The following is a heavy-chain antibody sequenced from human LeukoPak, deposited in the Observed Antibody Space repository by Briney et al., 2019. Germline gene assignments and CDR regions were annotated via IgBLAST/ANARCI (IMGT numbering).Heavy chain of an antibody. Sequence: GGSLRLSCAASGFTFSSYGMHWVRQAPGKGLEWVAFIRYDGSNKYYADSVKGRFTISRDNSKNTLYLQMNSLRAEDTAVYYCAKDQSRTEYCFDYWGQGTLVTVSS. D-gene: IGHD2-2*01. CDR2: IRYDGSNK. J-gene: IGHJ4*02. CDR3: AKDQSRTEYCFDY. CDR1: GFTFSSYG. V-gene: IGHV3-30*02.